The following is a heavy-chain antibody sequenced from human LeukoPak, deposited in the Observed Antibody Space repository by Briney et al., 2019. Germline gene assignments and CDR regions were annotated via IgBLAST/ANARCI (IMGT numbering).Heavy chain of an antibody. D-gene: IGHD2-8*02. CDR3: ARLIRTGGVQGAFDI. CDR2: FYHGGRT. V-gene: IGHV4-38-2*01. CDR1: GYSISSGYY. Sequence: KPSETLSLTCAVSGYSISSGYYWGWIRQPPGKRQEWIGSFYHGGRTHYNPSLKSRVTVSVDTSKNQFSLKLSSVTAADTAIYYCARLIRTGGVQGAFDIWGPGTMVTVSS. J-gene: IGHJ3*02.